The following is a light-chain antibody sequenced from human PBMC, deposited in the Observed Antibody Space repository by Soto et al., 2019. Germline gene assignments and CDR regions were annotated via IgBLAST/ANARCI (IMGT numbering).Light chain of an antibody. Sequence: QSVLTQPPSASGTPGQRVTISCSGSSSNIGSNTVNWYQQLPGTAPKLLIYSNNQRPSGVPDRFSGSKSGSSASLAISGRRSEDEDDYYCAAWDDSLNGVVFGGGTKLTVL. CDR2: SNN. J-gene: IGLJ2*01. V-gene: IGLV1-44*01. CDR3: AAWDDSLNGVV. CDR1: SSNIGSNT.